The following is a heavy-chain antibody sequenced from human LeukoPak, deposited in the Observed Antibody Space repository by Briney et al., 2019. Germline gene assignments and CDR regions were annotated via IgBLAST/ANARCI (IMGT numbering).Heavy chain of an antibody. CDR3: AKDREYDRSGFDC. CDR2: ISWNSDSI. CDR1: GFTYDDYA. V-gene: IGHV3-9*01. J-gene: IGHJ4*02. D-gene: IGHD3-22*01. Sequence: GGSLRLPCAASGFTYDDYATHWVRQAPGKGLEWVSGISWNSDSIGYADSVKGRFTISRDNAKNSLYLQMNSLRAEDRDVYYCAKDREYDRSGFDCWGEGTVVTVCS.